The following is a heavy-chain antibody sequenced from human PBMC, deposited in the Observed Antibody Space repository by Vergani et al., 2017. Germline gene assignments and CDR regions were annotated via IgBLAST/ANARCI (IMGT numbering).Heavy chain of an antibody. V-gene: IGHV4-39*07. J-gene: IGHJ4*02. CDR3: AREFHYYDFWSGRYYFDY. D-gene: IGHD3-3*01. Sequence: QLQLQESGPGLVKPSETLSLTCTVSGGSISSSSYYWGWIRQPPGKGLEWIGSIYYSGSTYYNPSLKSRVTISVDTSKNQVSLKLSSVTAADTAVYYCAREFHYYDFWSGRYYFDYWGQGTLVTVSS. CDR2: IYYSGST. CDR1: GGSISSSSYY.